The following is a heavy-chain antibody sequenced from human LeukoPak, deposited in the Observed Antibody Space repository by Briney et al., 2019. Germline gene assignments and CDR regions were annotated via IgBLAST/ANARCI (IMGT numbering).Heavy chain of an antibody. D-gene: IGHD2-2*02. CDR3: ARSDIVVVPAAIRWIAFDI. CDR2: ISSSSSYI. Sequence: GGSLRLSCAASGFTFSSYAMSWVRQAPGKGLEWVSSISSSSSYIYYADSVKGRFTISRDNAKNSLYLQMNSLRAEDTAVYYCARSDIVVVPAAIRWIAFDIWGQGTMVTVSS. J-gene: IGHJ3*02. CDR1: GFTFSSYA. V-gene: IGHV3-21*01.